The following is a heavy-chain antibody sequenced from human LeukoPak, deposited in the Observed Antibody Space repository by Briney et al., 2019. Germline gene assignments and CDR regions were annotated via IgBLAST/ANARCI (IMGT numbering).Heavy chain of an antibody. CDR3: ARQVAAAAYFDY. Sequence: GGSLRLSCAASGFIFSNYDMHWVRQAPGKGLEYVSAISSNGGGTYYANSVKGRFTISRDNSKNTLYLQMGSLRAEDMAVYYCARQVAAAAYFDYWGQGTLVTVSS. CDR2: ISSNGGGT. V-gene: IGHV3-64*01. CDR1: GFIFSNYD. J-gene: IGHJ4*02. D-gene: IGHD6-13*01.